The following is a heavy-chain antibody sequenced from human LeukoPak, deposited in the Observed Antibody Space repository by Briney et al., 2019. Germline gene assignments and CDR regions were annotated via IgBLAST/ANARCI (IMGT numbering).Heavy chain of an antibody. CDR3: ARQDYDILTGFACDY. CDR1: GFIFSGYT. CDR2: ISISSSYI. D-gene: IGHD3-9*01. J-gene: IGHJ4*02. V-gene: IGHV3-21*01. Sequence: GGSLRLSCAASGFIFSGYTMNWVRQAPGKGLEWVSSISISSSYIYYADSVKGRFTISRDNAKNSLYLQMNSLRAEDTAVCYCARQDYDILTGFACDYWGQGTLVTVSS.